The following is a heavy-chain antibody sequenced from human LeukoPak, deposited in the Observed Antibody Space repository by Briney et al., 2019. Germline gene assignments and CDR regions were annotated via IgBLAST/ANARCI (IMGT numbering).Heavy chain of an antibody. J-gene: IGHJ4*02. CDR1: GYSFTDYD. Sequence: ASVKVSCKTSGYSFTDYDVNWVRQATGQGLEWMGWMNPRSGSKVYAQKFQGRVIMTSDNSINTAYMELTSLRSDDTAVYYCTKGLRADFWGQGPQVTVSS. CDR2: MNPRSGSK. CDR3: TKGLRADF. V-gene: IGHV1-8*01.